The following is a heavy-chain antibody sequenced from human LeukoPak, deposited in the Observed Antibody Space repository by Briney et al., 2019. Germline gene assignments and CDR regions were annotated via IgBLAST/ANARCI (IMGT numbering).Heavy chain of an antibody. V-gene: IGHV4-39*07. Sequence: PXETLXXXCTVSGGSISSITYYWGWIRQPPGKGLEWVGHMYYRGNTFYSPSLKSRVTISVDTSKNQFSLKLRSVTAADTAVYYCARLYGNYQNYFDYWGQGTLVTVSS. D-gene: IGHD1-7*01. J-gene: IGHJ4*02. CDR2: MYYRGNT. CDR3: ARLYGNYQNYFDY. CDR1: GGSISSITYY.